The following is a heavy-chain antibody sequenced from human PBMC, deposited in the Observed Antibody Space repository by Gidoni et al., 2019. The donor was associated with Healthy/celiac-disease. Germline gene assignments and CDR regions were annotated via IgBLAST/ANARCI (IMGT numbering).Heavy chain of an antibody. CDR3: ARVRDVATIPSGMDV. CDR2: ISSSGSTI. Sequence: EVQLVESGGGLVQPGGSLRLSCAASGFTFSSYEMNWVRQAPGKGLEWVSYISSSGSTIYYADSVKGRFTISRDNAKNSLYLQMNRLRAEDTAVYYCARVRDVATIPSGMDVWGQGTTVTVSS. V-gene: IGHV3-48*03. D-gene: IGHD5-12*01. J-gene: IGHJ6*02. CDR1: GFTFSSYE.